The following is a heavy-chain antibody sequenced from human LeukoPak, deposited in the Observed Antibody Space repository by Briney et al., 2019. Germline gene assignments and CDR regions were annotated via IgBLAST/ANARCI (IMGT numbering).Heavy chain of an antibody. J-gene: IGHJ4*02. CDR1: GGSFSGYY. CDR2: INHSGST. CDR3: ARRPYYGSGSYSSEFG. Sequence: SSETLSLTRTVSGGSFSGYYWSWIRQPPGKGLEWIGEINHSGSTNYNPSLKSRVTISVDTSKNQFSLKLSSVTAADTAVYYCARRPYYGSGSYSSEFGWGQGTLVTVSS. V-gene: IGHV4-34*01. D-gene: IGHD3-10*01.